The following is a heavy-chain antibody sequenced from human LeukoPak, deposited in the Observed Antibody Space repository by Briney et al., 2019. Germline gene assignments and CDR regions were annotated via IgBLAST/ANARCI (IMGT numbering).Heavy chain of an antibody. CDR1: GGSISSYY. CDR2: IYYSGST. J-gene: IGHJ4*02. Sequence: SETLSLTCTVSGGSISSYYWSWIRQPPGKGLEWIGYIYYSGSTNYNPSLKSRVTISVDTSKNQFSLKLSSVTAADTAVYYCARVSGYGHFDYWGQGTLVTVSS. CDR3: ARVSGYGHFDY. D-gene: IGHD5-12*01. V-gene: IGHV4-59*12.